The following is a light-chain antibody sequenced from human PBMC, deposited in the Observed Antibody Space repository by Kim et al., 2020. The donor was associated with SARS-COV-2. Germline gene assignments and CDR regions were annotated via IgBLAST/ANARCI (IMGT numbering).Light chain of an antibody. J-gene: IGKJ4*01. V-gene: IGKV1-39*01. Sequence: AFVGDRVTITCRASQSITIYLNWYQQKPGKAPKLLIYAASFLQDGVPSRFSGSGSGTDFTLTISSLQPEDFATYFCQQSYSTPLTFGGGTKVDIK. CDR2: AAS. CDR3: QQSYSTPLT. CDR1: QSITIY.